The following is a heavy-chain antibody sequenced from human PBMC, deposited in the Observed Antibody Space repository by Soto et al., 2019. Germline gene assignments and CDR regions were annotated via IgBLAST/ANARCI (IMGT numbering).Heavy chain of an antibody. J-gene: IGHJ4*02. Sequence: PSETLSLTCAVYGGSFSGYYLSWIRQPPGKGLEWIGEINHSGSTNYNPSLKSRVTISVDTSKNQFSLKLNSMTAADTAVYYCARHNYGSGSTYFDYWGQGTLVTVSS. D-gene: IGHD3-10*01. CDR2: INHSGST. CDR1: GGSFSGYY. CDR3: ARHNYGSGSTYFDY. V-gene: IGHV4-34*01.